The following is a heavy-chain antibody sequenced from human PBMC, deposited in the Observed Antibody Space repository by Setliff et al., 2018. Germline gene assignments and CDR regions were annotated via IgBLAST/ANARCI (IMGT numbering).Heavy chain of an antibody. CDR2: ISAYTGNT. CDR1: GYNFAESI. D-gene: IGHD2-8*01. CDR3: SRWVRYCSKTTCQTASGAEL. J-gene: IGHJ4*02. V-gene: IGHV1-18*01. Sequence: ASVKVSCKASGYNFAESIVSWVRQAPGQGLEWMGWISAYTGNTNYAPKLQGRVTMTTDASTSTAYMELRGLTSDDTAVYYCSRWVRYCSKTTCQTASGAELWGQGTLVTVSS.